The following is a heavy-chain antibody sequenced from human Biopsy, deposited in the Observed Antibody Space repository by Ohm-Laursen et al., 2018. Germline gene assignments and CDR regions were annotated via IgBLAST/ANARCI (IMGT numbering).Heavy chain of an antibody. CDR1: GFTFTSYA. Sequence: SLRLSCAASGFTFTSYAMHWVRQAPGKGLEWVAVISYDGSGEYYADSLQGRFTISRDNSKNTLYLQMNSLRAEDTAVYYCARGGIAVAGTNFDYWGQGTLVTVSS. J-gene: IGHJ4*02. D-gene: IGHD6-19*01. CDR3: ARGGIAVAGTNFDY. V-gene: IGHV3-30*03. CDR2: ISYDGSGE.